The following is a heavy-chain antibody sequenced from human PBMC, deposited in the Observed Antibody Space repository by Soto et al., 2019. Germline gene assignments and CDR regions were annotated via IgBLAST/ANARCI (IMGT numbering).Heavy chain of an antibody. Sequence: SETLSLTCIVFADSIRDGGYYWSWIRQVPGKGLEWLGYIYYTGTTYYNPSPKSRVTISVDTSRNQFSLNFYSMTAADTGIYYCVRANLRSGRTFDHWGQGTAVTVSS. V-gene: IGHV4-31*03. CDR2: IYYTGTT. CDR3: VRANLRSGRTFDH. D-gene: IGHD5-12*01. CDR1: ADSIRDGGYY. J-gene: IGHJ4*02.